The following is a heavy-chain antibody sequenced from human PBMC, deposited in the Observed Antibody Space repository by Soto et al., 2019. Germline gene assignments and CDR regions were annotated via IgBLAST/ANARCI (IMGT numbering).Heavy chain of an antibody. CDR2: IYYSGST. CDR3: AKHDYGGNYFDY. V-gene: IGHV4-31*03. D-gene: IGHD4-17*01. CDR1: GGSISSGGHY. Sequence: SETLSLTCTVSGGSISSGGHYWSWIRQHPGKGLEWIGYIYYSGSTYYNPSLKSRVTILLDMSRTRFSLNLSSVTAADTAVYYCAKHDYGGNYFDYWGQGTLVTVSS. J-gene: IGHJ4*02.